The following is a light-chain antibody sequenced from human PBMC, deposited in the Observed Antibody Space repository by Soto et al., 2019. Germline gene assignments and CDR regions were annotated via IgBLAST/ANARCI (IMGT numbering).Light chain of an antibody. V-gene: IGKV1-5*01. CDR1: ESIDNW. CDR3: QQYHTDWT. Sequence: DIQMTQSPSTLSASVGDTATITCRASESIDNWLAWYQQKPGKAPKLLIFAASTLVRGVPSRFSGRGSGTEFTLTISSLQADDYATFYCQQYHTDWTFGQGTRLEIK. CDR2: AAS. J-gene: IGKJ5*01.